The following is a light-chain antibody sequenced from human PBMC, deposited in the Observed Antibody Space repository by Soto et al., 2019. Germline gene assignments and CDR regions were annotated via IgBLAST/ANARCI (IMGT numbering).Light chain of an antibody. CDR2: RND. CDR3: AAWDDRLSSFF. V-gene: IGLV1-47*01. Sequence: QSVLTQPPSASGTPGQRVTISCSGGSSNIGSQYVYWYQELPGTAPKLLIYRNDQRPSGVPDRFSGSKSGTSASLAISGLRSEDEADYFCAAWDDRLSSFFFGTGTKVTVL. CDR1: SSNIGSQY. J-gene: IGLJ1*01.